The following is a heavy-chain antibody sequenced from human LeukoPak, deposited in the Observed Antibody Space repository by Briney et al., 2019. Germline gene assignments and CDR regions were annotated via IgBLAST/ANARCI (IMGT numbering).Heavy chain of an antibody. V-gene: IGHV1-3*01. J-gene: IGHJ4*02. D-gene: IGHD2/OR15-2a*01. CDR3: ARDTFGTSRPIEY. CDR2: INAGNGNT. CDR1: GYTFTSYA. Sequence: ASVKVSCKASGYTFTSYAMHWVRQAPGQSLEWMGWINAGNGNTEYAQKFQGRVTITRDTSASTAYMELNSLRSEDTAVYYCARDTFGTSRPIEYWGQGTLVTVSS.